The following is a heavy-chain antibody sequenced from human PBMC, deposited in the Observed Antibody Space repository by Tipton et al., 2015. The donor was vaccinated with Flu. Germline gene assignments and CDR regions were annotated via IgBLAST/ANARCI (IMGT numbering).Heavy chain of an antibody. D-gene: IGHD3-3*01. CDR2: INHSGST. Sequence: LSLTCAVYGGSFSGYYWSWIRQPPGKGLEWIGEINHSGSTNYNPSLKSRVTISVDTSKNQFSLKLSSVTAADTAVYYCAREEGDFWSGSFNDYWGQGTLVTVSS. CDR1: GGSFSGYY. J-gene: IGHJ4*02. CDR3: AREEGDFWSGSFNDY. V-gene: IGHV4-34*01.